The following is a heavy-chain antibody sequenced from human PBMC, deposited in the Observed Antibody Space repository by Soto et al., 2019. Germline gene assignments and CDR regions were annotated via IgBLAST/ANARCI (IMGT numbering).Heavy chain of an antibody. D-gene: IGHD6-6*01. CDR1: GFTFSSYA. CDR3: ARDGSSSREYYYYGMDV. J-gene: IGHJ6*02. V-gene: IGHV3-30-3*01. Sequence: GGSLRLSCAASGFTFSSYAMHWVRQAPGKGLEWVAVISYDGSNKYYADSVKGRFTISRDNSKNTLYLQMNSLRAEDTAVYYCARDGSSSREYYYYGMDVWGQGTTVTVSS. CDR2: ISYDGSNK.